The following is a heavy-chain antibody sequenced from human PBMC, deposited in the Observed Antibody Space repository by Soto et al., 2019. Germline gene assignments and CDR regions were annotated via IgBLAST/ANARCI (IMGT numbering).Heavy chain of an antibody. V-gene: IGHV3-21*01. Sequence: GGSLRLSCAASGFTFSSYSMNWVRQAPGKGLEWVSSISSSSSYIYYADSVKGRFTISRDNAKNSLYLQMNSLRAEDTAVYYCARDPYCSSTSCYSPPFDYWGQGTLVTVSS. CDR1: GFTFSSYS. CDR3: ARDPYCSSTSCYSPPFDY. D-gene: IGHD2-2*01. J-gene: IGHJ4*02. CDR2: ISSSSSYI.